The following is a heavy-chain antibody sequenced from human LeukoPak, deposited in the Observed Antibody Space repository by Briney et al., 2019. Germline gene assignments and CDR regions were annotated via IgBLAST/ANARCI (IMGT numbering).Heavy chain of an antibody. CDR3: ANRRGYDTNFDY. CDR1: GFTFSSYG. J-gene: IGHJ4*02. CDR2: ISYDGSNK. Sequence: GGSLRLSCAASGFTFSSYGMHWVRQAPGKGLEWVAVISYDGSNKYYADSVKGRFTIPRDNSKNTLYLQMNSLRAEDTAVYYCANRRGYDTNFDYWGQGTLVTVSS. V-gene: IGHV3-30*18. D-gene: IGHD5-12*01.